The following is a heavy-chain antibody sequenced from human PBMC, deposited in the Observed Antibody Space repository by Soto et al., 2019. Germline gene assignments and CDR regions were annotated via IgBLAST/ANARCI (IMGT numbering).Heavy chain of an antibody. CDR1: GGSFSGYY. V-gene: IGHV4-34*01. D-gene: IGHD5-12*01. Sequence: PSETLSLTCAVYGGSFSGYYWSWIRQPPGKGLEWIGEINHSGSTNYNPSLKSRVTISVDTSKNQFSLKLSSVTAADTAVYYCERGDFRLRNDYWGQGTLVTVSS. CDR3: ERGDFRLRNDY. CDR2: INHSGST. J-gene: IGHJ4*02.